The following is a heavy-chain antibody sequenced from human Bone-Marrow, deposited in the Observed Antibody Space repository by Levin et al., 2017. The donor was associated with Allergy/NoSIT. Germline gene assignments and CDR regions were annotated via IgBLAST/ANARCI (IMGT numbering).Heavy chain of an antibody. CDR1: GFTFSSYS. D-gene: IGHD2-15*01. Sequence: RASVKVSCAASGFTFSSYSMNWVRQAPGKGLEWVSSISSSSSYIYYADSVKGRFTISRDNAKNSLYLQMNSLRAEDTAVYYCARDRYCSGGSCYGVDYWGQGTLVTVSS. V-gene: IGHV3-21*01. J-gene: IGHJ4*02. CDR3: ARDRYCSGGSCYGVDY. CDR2: ISSSSSYI.